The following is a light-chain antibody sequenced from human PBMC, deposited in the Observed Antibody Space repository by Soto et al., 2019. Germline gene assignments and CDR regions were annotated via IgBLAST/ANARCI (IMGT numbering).Light chain of an antibody. CDR3: QQYYSTPQT. V-gene: IGKV4-1*01. Sequence: DIVMTQSPDSLAVSLGERATINCKSSQSVLSSSNNKNCLAWYQQKPGQPPKLLIYWASTRESGVPDRFSGSGSGTDFTLTISSLQAEDVAVYYCQQYYSTPQTFGQGTKVEIK. J-gene: IGKJ1*01. CDR1: QSVLSSSNNKNC. CDR2: WAS.